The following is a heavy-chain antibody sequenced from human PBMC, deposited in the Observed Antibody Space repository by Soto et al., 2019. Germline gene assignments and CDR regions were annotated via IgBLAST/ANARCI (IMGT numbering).Heavy chain of an antibody. J-gene: IGHJ6*02. CDR3: APLSVSLSGPYGIHV. CDR1: GYSVTSSHYY. V-gene: IGHV4-39*01. CDR2: MFYSGLT. D-gene: IGHD2-15*01. Sequence: SETLSLTCSVSGYSVTSSHYYWAWIRQPPGKGLEWIGSMFYSGLTYYNPSLKSRVTLSVDTSKNQFSVRLNSVTAADTAVYYCAPLSVSLSGPYGIHVWGQGTTVTVSS.